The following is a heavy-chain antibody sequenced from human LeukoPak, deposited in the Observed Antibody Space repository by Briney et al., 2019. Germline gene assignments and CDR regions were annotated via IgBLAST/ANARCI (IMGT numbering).Heavy chain of an antibody. CDR1: GFTFSSYG. J-gene: IGHJ4*02. D-gene: IGHD3-22*01. V-gene: IGHV3-33*01. CDR3: TRSRHYYDSSGYLTFGY. Sequence: GGSLRLSCAASGFTFSSYGMHWVRQAPGKGLEWVAVIWYDGSNKYYADSVKGRFTISRDNSKNTLYLQMNSLRAEDTAVYYCTRSRHYYDSSGYLTFGYWGQGTLVTVSS. CDR2: IWYDGSNK.